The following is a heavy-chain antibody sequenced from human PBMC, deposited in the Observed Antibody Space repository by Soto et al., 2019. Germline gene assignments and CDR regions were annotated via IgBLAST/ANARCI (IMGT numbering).Heavy chain of an antibody. V-gene: IGHV3-74*01. J-gene: IGHJ4*02. CDR2: INSDGSST. Sequence: EVQLVESGGGLVQPGGSLRLSCAASGFTFSSYWMHWVRQAPGKGLVWVSRINSDGSSTSYADSVKGRFTISRDNANNTLYLQKNSLRGDDTAVYYCARLAYYYDSSGILDYWGQGTLVTVSS. CDR3: ARLAYYYDSSGILDY. CDR1: GFTFSSYW. D-gene: IGHD3-22*01.